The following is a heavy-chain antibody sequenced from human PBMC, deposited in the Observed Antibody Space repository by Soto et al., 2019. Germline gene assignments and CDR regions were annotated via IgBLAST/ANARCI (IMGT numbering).Heavy chain of an antibody. J-gene: IGHJ6*02. CDR3: ASGATLTTFDYYYYGMDV. CDR1: GGTFSSYT. CDR2: IIPILGIA. V-gene: IGHV1-69*02. D-gene: IGHD4-17*01. Sequence: QVQLVQSGAEVKKPGSSVKVSCKASGGTFSSYTISWVRQAPGQGLEWMGRIIPILGIANYAQKFQGRVTITADKSTSTAYIELSSLRSEDTAVYYCASGATLTTFDYYYYGMDVWGQGTTVTVSS.